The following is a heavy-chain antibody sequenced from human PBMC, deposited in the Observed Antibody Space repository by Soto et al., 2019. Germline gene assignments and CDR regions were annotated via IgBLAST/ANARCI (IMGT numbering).Heavy chain of an antibody. CDR1: GGSFSGYY. V-gene: IGHV4-34*01. CDR3: ARGYSGYDYGDYYYYYMDV. CDR2: INHSGST. Sequence: SETLSLTCAVYGGSFSGYYWSWIRQPPGKGLEWIGEINHSGSTNYNPSLKSRVTISVDTSKNQFSLKLSSVTAADTAVYYCARGYSGYDYGDYYYYYMDVWGKGTTVTVSS. J-gene: IGHJ6*03. D-gene: IGHD5-12*01.